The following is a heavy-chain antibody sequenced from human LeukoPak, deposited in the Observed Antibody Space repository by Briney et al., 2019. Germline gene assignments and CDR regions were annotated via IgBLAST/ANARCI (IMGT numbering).Heavy chain of an antibody. CDR1: GFTFSNYA. CDR2: ISDDGSNK. D-gene: IGHD3-10*01. Sequence: GGSLRLSCAASGFTFSNYAMHWVRQAPGKGLEWVAVISDDGSNKYYGDSVKGRFTISRDNSKNTVYLQMNSLRSEDTAVYYCARAYGSGSYYKQNYFFDYWGQGTLVTVSS. CDR3: ARAYGSGSYYKQNYFFDY. J-gene: IGHJ4*02. V-gene: IGHV3-30*03.